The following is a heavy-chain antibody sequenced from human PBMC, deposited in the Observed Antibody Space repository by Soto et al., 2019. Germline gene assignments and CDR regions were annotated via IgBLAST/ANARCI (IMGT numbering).Heavy chain of an antibody. J-gene: IGHJ6*02. D-gene: IGHD1-26*01. CDR1: GGSISSSSYY. Sequence: SETLSLTCTVSGGSISSSSYYWGWIRQPPGKGLEWIGSIYYSGSTNYNPSLKSRVTISVDTSKNQFSLKLSSVTAADTAVYYCARAGGSYYYYYYGMDVWGQGTTVTVSS. CDR3: ARAGGSYYYYYYGMDV. V-gene: IGHV4-39*07. CDR2: IYYSGST.